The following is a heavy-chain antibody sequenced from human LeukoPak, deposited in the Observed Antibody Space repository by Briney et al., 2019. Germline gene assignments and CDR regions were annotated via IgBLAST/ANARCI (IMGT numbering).Heavy chain of an antibody. CDR2: ISGSGGST. Sequence: GGSLRLSCVASGFTFNNYAMNWVRQAPGAGLEWVSAISGSGGSTYYADSVKGRFAISRDNAKSSLYLQMNSLRAEDTAIYYCASFTNYWGQGTLVTVSS. CDR1: GFTFNNYA. V-gene: IGHV3-23*01. CDR3: ASFTNY. J-gene: IGHJ4*02.